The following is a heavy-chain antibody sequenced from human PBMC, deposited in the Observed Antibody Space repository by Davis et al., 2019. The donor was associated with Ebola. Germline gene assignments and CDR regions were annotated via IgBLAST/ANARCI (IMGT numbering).Heavy chain of an antibody. CDR3: ARESTVTYHDAFDI. Sequence: PSETLSLTCTVSGGSISSGGYYWSWIRQHPGKGLEWIGYIYYSGSTYYNPSLKSRVTIPVDTSKNQFSLKLSSVTAADTAVYYCARESTVTYHDAFDIWGQGTMVTVSS. D-gene: IGHD4-11*01. V-gene: IGHV4-31*03. CDR2: IYYSGST. J-gene: IGHJ3*02. CDR1: GGSISSGGYY.